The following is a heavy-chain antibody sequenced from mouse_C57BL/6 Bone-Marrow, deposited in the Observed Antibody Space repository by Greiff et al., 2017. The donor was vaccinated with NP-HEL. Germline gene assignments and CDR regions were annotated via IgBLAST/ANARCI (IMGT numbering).Heavy chain of an antibody. V-gene: IGHV3-6*01. CDR1: GYSITSGYY. D-gene: IGHD2-2*01. Sequence: EVKLQESGPGLVKPSQSLSLTCSVTGYSITSGYYWNWIRQFPGNKLEWMGYISYDGSNNYNPSLKNRISITRDTSKNQFFLKLNSVTTEDTATYYCARDRGVRNSSLFDYWGQGNNLTVYS. CDR2: ISYDGSN. J-gene: IGHJ2*01. CDR3: ARDRGVRNSSLFDY.